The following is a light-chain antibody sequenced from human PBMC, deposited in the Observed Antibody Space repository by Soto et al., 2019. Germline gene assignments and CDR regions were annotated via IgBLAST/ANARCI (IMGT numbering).Light chain of an antibody. J-gene: IGLJ1*01. Sequence: QSALTQPASVSGSPGQSITISCTGTSSDVGAYNYVSWYQRHPGTAPKLIIYEVTNRPSGVSNRFSGSKSGNTASLTISGLQSEDEADYYCSSFTVSDTLVFGSGTKLTVL. CDR2: EVT. CDR1: SSDVGAYNY. V-gene: IGLV2-14*01. CDR3: SSFTVSDTLV.